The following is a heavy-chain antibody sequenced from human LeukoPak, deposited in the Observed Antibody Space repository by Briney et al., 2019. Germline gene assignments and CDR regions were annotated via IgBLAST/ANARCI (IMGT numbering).Heavy chain of an antibody. J-gene: IGHJ2*01. V-gene: IGHV3-7*01. CDR1: GFTFSSYW. Sequence: GSLRLSCAASGFTFSSYWMSWVRQAPGKGLEWVANIKQDGSEKYYVDSVKGRFTISRDNAKNSLYLQMNSLRAEDTAVYYCARAVAGSPRYFDLWGRGTLVTVSS. CDR2: IKQDGSEK. D-gene: IGHD6-19*01. CDR3: ARAVAGSPRYFDL.